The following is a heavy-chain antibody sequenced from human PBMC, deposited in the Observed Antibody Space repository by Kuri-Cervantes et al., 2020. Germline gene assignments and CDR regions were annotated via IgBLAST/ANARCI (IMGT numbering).Heavy chain of an antibody. CDR2: ISSSSSYI. CDR3: ARDIDNWNDEGDAFDI. V-gene: IGHV3-21*01. CDR1: GFTFSSYS. Sequence: GGSLRLSCAASGFTFSSYSMNWVRQAPGKGLEWVSSISSSSSYIYYADSVKGRFTISRDNAKNSLYLQMNSLRAEDTAVYYCARDIDNWNDEGDAFDIWGQGTMVTVSS. J-gene: IGHJ3*02. D-gene: IGHD1-1*01.